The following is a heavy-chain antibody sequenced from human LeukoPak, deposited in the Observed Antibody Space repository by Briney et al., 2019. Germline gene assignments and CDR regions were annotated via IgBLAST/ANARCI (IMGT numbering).Heavy chain of an antibody. CDR3: ARTTEGGYSYGYFYYYYMDV. Sequence: SETLSLTCTVSGGSISSYYWSWIRQPPGKGLEWIGYIYYSGSTNYKSSLKSRVTISVDTSKNQFSLKLSSVTAAGTAVYYCARTTEGGYSYGYFYYYYMDVWGKGTTVTVSS. V-gene: IGHV4-59*01. CDR2: IYYSGST. CDR1: GGSISSYY. J-gene: IGHJ6*03. D-gene: IGHD5-18*01.